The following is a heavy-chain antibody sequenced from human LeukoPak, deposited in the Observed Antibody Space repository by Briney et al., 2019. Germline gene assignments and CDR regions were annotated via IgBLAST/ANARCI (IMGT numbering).Heavy chain of an antibody. CDR1: GFTFSSYW. CDR2: IKQDGSEE. D-gene: IGHD6-19*01. Sequence: PGGSLRLSCAASGFTFSSYWMSWVRQAPGKGLEWVSNIKQDGSEEIYVDSVKGRFTISRDNAKNSLYLQINGLRAEDTAMYYCASRRYNSGWSPFDYWGQGTLVTVSS. J-gene: IGHJ4*02. V-gene: IGHV3-7*01. CDR3: ASRRYNSGWSPFDY.